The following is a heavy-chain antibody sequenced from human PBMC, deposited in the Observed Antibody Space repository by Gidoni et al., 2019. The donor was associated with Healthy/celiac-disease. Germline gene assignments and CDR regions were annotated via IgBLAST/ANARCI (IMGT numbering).Heavy chain of an antibody. V-gene: IGHV4-34*01. J-gene: IGHJ6*03. Sequence: QVQLQQWGAGLLKPSATLSLTCAVYGGSFSGYYWSWIRQPPGKGLEWIGEINHSGSTNYNPSLKSRVTISVDTSKNQFSLKLSSVTAADTAVYYCASPHYYYYYMDVWGKGTTVTVSS. CDR3: ASPHYYYYYMDV. CDR1: GGSFSGYY. CDR2: INHSGST.